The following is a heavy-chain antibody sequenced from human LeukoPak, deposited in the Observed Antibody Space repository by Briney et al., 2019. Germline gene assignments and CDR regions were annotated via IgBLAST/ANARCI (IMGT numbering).Heavy chain of an antibody. D-gene: IGHD3-10*01. CDR1: GGSVSSYY. J-gene: IGHJ2*01. Sequence: SSETLSLTCTVSGGSVSSYYWSWIRQPPGKGLEWIGYIYYSGSTNYNPSLKSRVTISVDTSKNQFSLKLSSVTAADTAVYYCASPTRGVITSNWYFDLWGRGTLVTVSS. V-gene: IGHV4-59*02. CDR2: IYYSGST. CDR3: ASPTRGVITSNWYFDL.